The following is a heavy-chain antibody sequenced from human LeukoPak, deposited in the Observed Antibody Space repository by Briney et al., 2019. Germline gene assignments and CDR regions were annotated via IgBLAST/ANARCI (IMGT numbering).Heavy chain of an antibody. CDR1: GFTFSNYA. V-gene: IGHV3-23*01. CDR2: ILGSGGST. D-gene: IGHD3-9*01. Sequence: GGSLRLSCAASGFTFSNYAMSWVRQAPGRGLEWVSAILGSGGSTYYADSVKGRFTVSRDNSKSTLYLQMNSLRAEDTASYYCAKWGDYDVLTGYYVPDYWGQGTLVTVSS. J-gene: IGHJ4*02. CDR3: AKWGDYDVLTGYYVPDY.